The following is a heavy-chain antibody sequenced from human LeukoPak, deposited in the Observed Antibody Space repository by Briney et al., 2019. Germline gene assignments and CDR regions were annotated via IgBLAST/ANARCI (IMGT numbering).Heavy chain of an antibody. CDR3: ARGGNLYCSSTSCYDNWFDP. D-gene: IGHD2-2*01. J-gene: IGHJ5*02. Sequence: SVKVSCKASGGTFSSYAISWVRQAPGQGLEWMGGIIPIFGTANYAQKFQGRVTITADESTSTAYMELSSLRSEDTAVYYCARGGNLYCSSTSCYDNWFDPWGQGTLVTVSS. CDR2: IIPIFGTA. CDR1: GGTFSSYA. V-gene: IGHV1-69*13.